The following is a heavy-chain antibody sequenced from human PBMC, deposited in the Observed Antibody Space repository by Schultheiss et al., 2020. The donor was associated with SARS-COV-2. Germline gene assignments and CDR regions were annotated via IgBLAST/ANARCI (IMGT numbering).Heavy chain of an antibody. Sequence: ASVKVSCKASGYTFSNYYMHWVRQAPGQGLEWMGWINPNSGGTNYAQKFQGRVTMTRDTSISTAYMELSRLRSDDTAVYYCARDYDYGDYDQYNWFDPWGQGTLVTVSS. CDR1: GYTFSNYY. D-gene: IGHD4-17*01. V-gene: IGHV1-2*02. J-gene: IGHJ5*02. CDR2: INPNSGGT. CDR3: ARDYDYGDYDQYNWFDP.